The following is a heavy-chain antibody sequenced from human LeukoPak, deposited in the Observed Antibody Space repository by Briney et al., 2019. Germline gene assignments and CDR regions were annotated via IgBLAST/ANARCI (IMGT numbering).Heavy chain of an antibody. J-gene: IGHJ4*02. V-gene: IGHV3-33*01. D-gene: IGHD5-18*01. Sequence: PGGSLRLSSAPPGFTFTGYAMHWVHQAPGKGLKWVAVIWYDGSNENYADSVKGRLSISRDGSKNTLDLQINSLRDEDTAVYYCARDGYGHGSLDYWGQGTLVSVSS. CDR1: GFTFTGYA. CDR2: IWYDGSNE. CDR3: ARDGYGHGSLDY.